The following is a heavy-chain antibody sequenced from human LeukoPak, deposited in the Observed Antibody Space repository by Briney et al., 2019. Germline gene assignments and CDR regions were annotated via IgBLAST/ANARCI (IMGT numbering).Heavy chain of an antibody. J-gene: IGHJ4*02. CDR2: ITGSGGAT. V-gene: IGHV3-23*01. CDR1: GFTFSNYA. D-gene: IGHD3-9*01. CDR3: AKWWDSDVLTGYYDSDY. Sequence: GASLRLSCAASGFTFSNYAMSWVRQAPGKGLEWVSAITGSGGATYYADSVKGRFTISRDNSKNTLYLQINSLRAEDTAVYYCAKWWDSDVLTGYYDSDYWGQGTLVTVSS.